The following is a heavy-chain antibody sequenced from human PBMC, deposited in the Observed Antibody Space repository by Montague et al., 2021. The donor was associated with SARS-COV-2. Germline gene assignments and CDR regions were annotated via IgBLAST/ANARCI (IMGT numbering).Heavy chain of an antibody. J-gene: IGHJ6*02. Sequence: SLRLSCAASGFTFSSYEMNWVRQAPGKGLEWLSSICGSADRTYYADSVNRRFTISRDNSKNTLHLQMSSLSAEDTALYYCARDVSTADTGMLLSDYYYGMGGWGQGTTVTVSS. D-gene: IGHD5-18*01. CDR2: ICGSADRT. CDR1: GFTFSSYE. V-gene: IGHV3-23*01. CDR3: ARDVSTADTGMLLSDYYYGMGG.